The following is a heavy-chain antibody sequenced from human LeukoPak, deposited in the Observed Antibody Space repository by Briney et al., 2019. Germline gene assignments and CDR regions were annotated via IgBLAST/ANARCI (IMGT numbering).Heavy chain of an antibody. V-gene: IGHV4-4*07. CDR3: ARIWSGYYTGDIRGFWFDP. Sequence: SETLSLTCTVSGGSISSYYWSWIRQPAGKGLEWIGRIYTSGSTNYNPSLKSRVTMSVDTSKNQFSLKLSSVTAADTAVYYCARIWSGYYTGDIRGFWFDPWGQETLVTVSS. D-gene: IGHD3-3*01. CDR1: GGSISSYY. J-gene: IGHJ5*02. CDR2: IYTSGST.